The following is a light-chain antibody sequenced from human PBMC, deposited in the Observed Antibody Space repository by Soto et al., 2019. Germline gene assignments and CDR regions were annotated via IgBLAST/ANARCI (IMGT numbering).Light chain of an antibody. CDR1: YIGSES. V-gene: IGLV3-21*02. J-gene: IGLJ3*02. Sequence: SYELTQAPSVSVAPGQTARITCGGNYIGSESVHWYQQKPGQAPVLVVYDNSDRPSGIPERFSGSNSENTATLTISRVEAGDEADYYCQVWESSSDLWVFGGGTKVTVL. CDR3: QVWESSSDLWV. CDR2: DNS.